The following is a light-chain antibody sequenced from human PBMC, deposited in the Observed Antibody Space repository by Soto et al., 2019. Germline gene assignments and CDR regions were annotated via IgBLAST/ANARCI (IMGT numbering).Light chain of an antibody. CDR3: QQRKVWPPVP. CDR1: PSVTNF. Sequence: EIVLTQSPATLSLSPGERATLSCRASPSVTNFLAWYQQKPGQAPRLLIYGAFNRATGIPARFSGSGSGTDFPLTTRSQDPEDPAVYTCQQRKVWPPVPFGQGTRLEIK. V-gene: IGKV3-11*01. CDR2: GAF. J-gene: IGKJ5*01.